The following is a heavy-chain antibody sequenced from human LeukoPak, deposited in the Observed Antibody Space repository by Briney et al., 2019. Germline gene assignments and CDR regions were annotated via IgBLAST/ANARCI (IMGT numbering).Heavy chain of an antibody. Sequence: SQTLSLTCAISGDSVSSSGAAWNWIGQSPSRGLEWLGRTFYRSKWYNDYAVSMKSRISINPDTSKNQFSLQLNSVTPEDTAVYYCARGRAAYYGMDVWGQGTTVTVS. J-gene: IGHJ6*02. D-gene: IGHD6-25*01. CDR1: GDSVSSSGAA. CDR2: TFYRSKWYN. V-gene: IGHV6-1*01. CDR3: ARGRAAYYGMDV.